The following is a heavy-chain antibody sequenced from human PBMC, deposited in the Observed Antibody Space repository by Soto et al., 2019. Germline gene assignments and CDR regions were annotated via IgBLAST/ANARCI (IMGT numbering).Heavy chain of an antibody. CDR1: GFTFSSYG. V-gene: IGHV3-30*18. Sequence: QVQLVESGGGVVQPGRSLRLSCAASGFTFSSYGMHWVRQAPGKGLEWVAVISYAGSNKYYADSVKGRFTISRDNSKNTLYLQMNSLRAEDTAVYYCAKGVGAMDYWGQGTLVTVSS. J-gene: IGHJ4*02. CDR2: ISYAGSNK. D-gene: IGHD1-26*01. CDR3: AKGVGAMDY.